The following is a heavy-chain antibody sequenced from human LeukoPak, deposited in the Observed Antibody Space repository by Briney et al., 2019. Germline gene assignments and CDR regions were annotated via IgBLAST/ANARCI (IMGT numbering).Heavy chain of an antibody. J-gene: IGHJ5*02. D-gene: IGHD6-19*01. CDR3: ARDVAGALSSGWYPNWFDP. Sequence: SETLSLTCAVSGYSISSGYYWGWIRQPPGKGLEWIGSIYHSGSTYYNPSLKSRVTISVDKSKNQFSLKLSSVTAADTAVYYCARDVAGALSSGWYPNWFDPWGQGTLVTVSS. CDR2: IYHSGST. CDR1: GYSISSGYY. V-gene: IGHV4-38-2*02.